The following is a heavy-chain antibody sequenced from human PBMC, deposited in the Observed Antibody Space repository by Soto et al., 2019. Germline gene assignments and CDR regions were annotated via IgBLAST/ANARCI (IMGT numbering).Heavy chain of an antibody. V-gene: IGHV4-4*07. J-gene: IGHJ3*02. D-gene: IGHD1-20*01. CDR3: ARDVASPGISGSWGALDI. Sequence: QVQLQESGPGLVKPSETLSLICTVSYGSINNYHWTWIRQSAGRGLEWIGRIFSTGSTAYNAFLKSRVTMSVDRSKNQFSLRLTSMTAADTAVYYCARDVASPGISGSWGALDIWGRGTLVTVSS. CDR1: YGSINNYH. CDR2: IFSTGST.